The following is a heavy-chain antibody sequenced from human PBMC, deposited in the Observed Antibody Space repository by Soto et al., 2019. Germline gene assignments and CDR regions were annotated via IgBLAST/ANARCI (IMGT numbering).Heavy chain of an antibody. Sequence: SVKVSCKASGGTFSSYAISWVRQAPGQGLEWMGGIIPISGTANYAQKFQGRVTITADESTSTAYMELSSLRSEDTAVYYCARVLAVAGTPLDYWGQGTLVTVSS. J-gene: IGHJ4*02. V-gene: IGHV1-69*13. D-gene: IGHD6-19*01. CDR3: ARVLAVAGTPLDY. CDR2: IIPISGTA. CDR1: GGTFSSYA.